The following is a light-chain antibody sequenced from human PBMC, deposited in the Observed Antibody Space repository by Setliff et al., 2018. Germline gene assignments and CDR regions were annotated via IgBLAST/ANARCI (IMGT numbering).Light chain of an antibody. Sequence: SVLAQPASVSGSPGQSITISCSGTSNDVGPYDLVSWYQQHPGKAPKLIIYGVSDRPSGVSSRFSGSKSGNTASLTISGLQTEDEADYYCNAYTAGTTYVCGTGGKVT. V-gene: IGLV2-14*03. CDR3: NAYTAGTTYV. J-gene: IGLJ1*01. CDR2: GVS. CDR1: SNDVGPYDL.